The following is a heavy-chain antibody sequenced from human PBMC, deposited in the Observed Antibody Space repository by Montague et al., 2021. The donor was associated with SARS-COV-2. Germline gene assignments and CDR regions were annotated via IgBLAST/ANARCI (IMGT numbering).Heavy chain of an antibody. J-gene: IGHJ3*01. CDR1: GGSISSSSYY. D-gene: IGHD3-22*01. V-gene: IGHV4-39*01. Sequence: SETLSLTCTVSGGSISSSSYYWGWIHQPPGKGLEWIGSLYYSGSTYYNPSLKSRVTISVDTSKNQFSLKLSSVTAADTAVYYCARFPTSYYYDSKAAPATPDAFDLWGQGTMVTVSS. CDR3: ARFPTSYYYDSKAAPATPDAFDL. CDR2: LYYSGST.